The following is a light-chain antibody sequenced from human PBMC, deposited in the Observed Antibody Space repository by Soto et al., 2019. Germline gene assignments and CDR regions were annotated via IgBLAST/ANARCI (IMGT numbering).Light chain of an antibody. V-gene: IGLV2-8*01. CDR3: SSFKGTNSVV. CDR2: EVS. CDR1: SSDVGGYAY. J-gene: IGLJ1*01. Sequence: QSVLTQPASVSGSPGQTITISCTGTSSDVGGYAYVSWYQQYPGKVPKLVISEVSKRPSGVPDRIFASKSGNTASLTVSGLQADDEANYYCSSFKGTNSVVFGTGTKVTVL.